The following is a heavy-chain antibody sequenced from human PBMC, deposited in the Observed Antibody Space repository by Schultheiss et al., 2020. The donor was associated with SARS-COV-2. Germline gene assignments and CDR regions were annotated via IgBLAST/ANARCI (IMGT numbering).Heavy chain of an antibody. D-gene: IGHD2-2*01. CDR1: GFAFSHYG. CDR3: ARVNYAGAFDI. Sequence: GGSLRLSCAASGFAFSHYGMHWVRQAPGKGLEWVAVIWYDGSNKYYADSVKGRFTISRDNSKNTLYLQMNSLRAEDTAVYYCARVNYAGAFDIWGRGTMVTVSS. V-gene: IGHV3-33*08. CDR2: IWYDGSNK. J-gene: IGHJ3*02.